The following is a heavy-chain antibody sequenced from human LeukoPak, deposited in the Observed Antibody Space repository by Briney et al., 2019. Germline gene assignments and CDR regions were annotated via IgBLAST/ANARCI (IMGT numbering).Heavy chain of an antibody. CDR3: AREGPQSEDY. J-gene: IGHJ4*02. CDR1: GFTVSSNY. CDR2: IYSGGST. Sequence: GGSLRLSCAASGFTVSSNYMSWVRQAPGKGLEWVSVIYSGGSTYYADSVKGRFAISRHNSKNTLYLQMNSLRAEDTAVYYCAREGPQSEDYWGQGTLVTVSS. V-gene: IGHV3-53*04.